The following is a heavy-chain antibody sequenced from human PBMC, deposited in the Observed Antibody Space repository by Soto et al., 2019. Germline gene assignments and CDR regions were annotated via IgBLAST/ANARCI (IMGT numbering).Heavy chain of an antibody. V-gene: IGHV3-23*01. J-gene: IGHJ4*01. D-gene: IGHD6-13*01. CDR2: ISGSGGRT. Sequence: GGSLRLSCAASGFTFSSYAMSWVRQAPGKGLEWVSAISGSGGRTYYADSVKGRFTISRDNSKNAVYLQMSSLRAEDTGVYYCAKRVQQLGHFDYWGHGTLVTISS. CDR1: GFTFSSYA. CDR3: AKRVQQLGHFDY.